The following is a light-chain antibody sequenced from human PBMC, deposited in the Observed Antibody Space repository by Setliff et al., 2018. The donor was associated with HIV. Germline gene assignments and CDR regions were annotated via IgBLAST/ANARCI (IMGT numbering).Light chain of an antibody. Sequence: QSALAQPPSASGSPGKSVTISCTGTSGDVGGYNYVSWYQQYPGKAPKLLIHEVTKRPSGVPDRFSGSKSGNTASLTVSGLQAEDEADYYCCSYGSGDIWIFGGGTKVIVL. V-gene: IGLV2-8*01. CDR1: SGDVGGYNY. CDR3: CSYGSGDIWI. CDR2: EVT. J-gene: IGLJ2*01.